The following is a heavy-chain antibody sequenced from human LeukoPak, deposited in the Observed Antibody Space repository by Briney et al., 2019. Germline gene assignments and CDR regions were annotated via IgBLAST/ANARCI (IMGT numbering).Heavy chain of an antibody. CDR1: GFTFSSYG. CDR3: AKGWGYCSS. J-gene: IGHJ4*02. CDR2: ISYDGSNK. D-gene: IGHD2-2*01. Sequence: GGSLRLSCAASGFTFSSYGMHWVRQAPGKGLEWVAVISYDGSNKYYADSVKGRFTISRDNSKNTLYLQMNSLRAEDTAVYYCAKGWGYCSSWGQGTLVTVSS. V-gene: IGHV3-30*18.